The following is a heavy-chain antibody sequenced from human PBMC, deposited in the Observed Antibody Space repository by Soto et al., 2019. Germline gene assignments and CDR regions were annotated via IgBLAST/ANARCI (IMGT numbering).Heavy chain of an antibody. Sequence: GGSLRLSCAASGFTFSSYGMHWVRQAPGKGLEWVAVIWYDGSNKYYADSVKGRFTISRDNSKNTLYLQMNSLRAEDTAVYYCARGSVMDPLRFDYWGQGTLVTVSS. CDR1: GFTFSSYG. J-gene: IGHJ4*02. CDR3: ARGSVMDPLRFDY. CDR2: IWYDGSNK. D-gene: IGHD3-16*01. V-gene: IGHV3-33*01.